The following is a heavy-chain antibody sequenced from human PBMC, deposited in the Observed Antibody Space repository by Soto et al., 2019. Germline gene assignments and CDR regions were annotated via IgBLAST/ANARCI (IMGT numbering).Heavy chain of an antibody. CDR2: TYYRSKWYN. Sequence: SPTLSLTCAISGDSVSSNSAAWNSIRQSPSRGLEWLGRTYYRSKWYNDYAVSVKSRITINPDTSKNQFSLQLKSVTPEDTAIYYCAREKWTQVDYYHGVDVWGRGTTVTVS. CDR3: AREKWTQVDYYHGVDV. D-gene: IGHD5-18*01. J-gene: IGHJ6*02. CDR1: GDSVSSNSAA. V-gene: IGHV6-1*01.